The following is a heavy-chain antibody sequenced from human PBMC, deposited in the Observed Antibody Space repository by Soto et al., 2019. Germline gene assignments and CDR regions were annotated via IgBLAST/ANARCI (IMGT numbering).Heavy chain of an antibody. CDR2: ISYDGSNK. D-gene: IGHD3-9*01. Sequence: GGSLRLSCAASGFTFSSYGMHWVRQAPGKGLEWVAVISYDGSNKYYADSVKGRFTISRDNSKNTLYLQMNSLRAEDTAVYYCAKDPTIFRAGYYYGMDVWGQGTTVTVSS. CDR3: AKDPTIFRAGYYYGMDV. V-gene: IGHV3-30*18. J-gene: IGHJ6*02. CDR1: GFTFSSYG.